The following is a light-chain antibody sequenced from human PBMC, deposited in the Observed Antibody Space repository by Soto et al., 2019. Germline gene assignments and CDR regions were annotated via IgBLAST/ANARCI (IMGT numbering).Light chain of an antibody. CDR2: DNN. CDR1: SSNIGAGYD. Sequence: QLVLTQPPSVSGDPGQRVTISCTGTSSNIGAGYDVHWYQQLPGGAPKLLIYDNNNRPSGVPDPFSGFKSDTSASLVITGPQGEEGADYSRQAQNSTLGDVIFGGGTKVP. CDR3: QAQNSTLGDVI. J-gene: IGLJ2*01. V-gene: IGLV1-40*01.